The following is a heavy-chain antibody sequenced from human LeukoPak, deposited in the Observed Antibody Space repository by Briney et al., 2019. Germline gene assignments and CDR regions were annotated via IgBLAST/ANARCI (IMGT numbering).Heavy chain of an antibody. CDR1: GGSISSGDYY. CDR2: IYYSGST. CDR3: ASRRGLYGSGSYYNDWFDP. D-gene: IGHD3-10*01. J-gene: IGHJ5*02. V-gene: IGHV4-30-4*01. Sequence: SETLSLTCTVSGGSISSGDYYWSWIRQPPGKGLEWIGYIYYSGSTYYNPSLKSRVTISVDTSKNQFSLKLSSVTAADTAVYYCASRRGLYGSGSYYNDWFDPWGQGTLVTVSS.